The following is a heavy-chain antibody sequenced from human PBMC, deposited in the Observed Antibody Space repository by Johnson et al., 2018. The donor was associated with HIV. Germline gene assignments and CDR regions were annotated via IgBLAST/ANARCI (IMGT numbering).Heavy chain of an antibody. V-gene: IGHV3-30*02. Sequence: QVQLVESGGGLVKPGGSLRLSCAASGFTFSNAWMSWVRQAPGKGLEWVAFIRYDGSNKYYADSVKGRFTISRDNSKNTLYLQMNSLRAEDTAVYYCAKDGGRLRTDAFDIWGQGTMVTVSS. D-gene: IGHD2-15*01. CDR2: IRYDGSNK. CDR3: AKDGGRLRTDAFDI. J-gene: IGHJ3*02. CDR1: GFTFSNAW.